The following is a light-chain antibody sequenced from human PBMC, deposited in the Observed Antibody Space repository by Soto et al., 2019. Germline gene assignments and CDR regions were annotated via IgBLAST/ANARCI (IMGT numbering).Light chain of an antibody. CDR1: SSDVGNYIF. Sequence: QSVLTQPASVSGSPGQSITISCTGTSSDVGNYIFVSWYRQQPGKAPKLMIYDINNQPSGVSNRFSGSKSGNTASLTISGLQAEDEADYYCVSYTTSASYVFGTGTKLTVL. J-gene: IGLJ1*01. CDR2: DIN. CDR3: VSYTTSASYV. V-gene: IGLV2-14*01.